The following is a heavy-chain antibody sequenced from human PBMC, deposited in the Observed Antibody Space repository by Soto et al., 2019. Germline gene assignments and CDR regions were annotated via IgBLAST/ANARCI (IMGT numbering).Heavy chain of an antibody. CDR1: GFTFSSYA. Sequence: PGGSLRLSCAASGFTFSSYAMHWVRQAPGKGLEWVAVISYDGSNKYYADSVKGRFTISRDNSKNTLYLQMNSLRAEDTAVYYCARDHSPYGLFDYWGQGTLVTVSS. CDR2: ISYDGSNK. J-gene: IGHJ4*02. D-gene: IGHD3-10*01. V-gene: IGHV3-30-3*01. CDR3: ARDHSPYGLFDY.